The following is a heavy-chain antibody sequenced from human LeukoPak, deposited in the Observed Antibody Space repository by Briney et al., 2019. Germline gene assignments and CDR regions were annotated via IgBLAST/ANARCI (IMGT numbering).Heavy chain of an antibody. CDR1: GGSISTYY. Sequence: SETLSLTCTVSGGSISTYYWSWIRQPPGKELEWIGYIYYSGSTNYNPSLKSRVTISVDTSKNQFSLKLSSVTAADTAVYYCASVRIAAAFYYWGQGTLVTVSS. J-gene: IGHJ4*02. CDR2: IYYSGST. CDR3: ASVRIAAAFYY. V-gene: IGHV4-59*01. D-gene: IGHD6-13*01.